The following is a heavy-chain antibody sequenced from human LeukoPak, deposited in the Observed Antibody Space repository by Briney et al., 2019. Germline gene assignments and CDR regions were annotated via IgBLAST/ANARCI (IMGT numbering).Heavy chain of an antibody. V-gene: IGHV3-23*01. Sequence: PGGSLRLSCAASGFTFSSYAMNWVRQAPGKGLEWVSGISGSGGSTYYADSVKGRFTISRDNSKNTLYLQMNSLRAEDTAVYYCAKDRYFDWLSYYYYYMDVWGKGTTVTISS. CDR3: AKDRYFDWLSYYYYYMDV. CDR2: ISGSGGST. J-gene: IGHJ6*03. D-gene: IGHD3-9*01. CDR1: GFTFSSYA.